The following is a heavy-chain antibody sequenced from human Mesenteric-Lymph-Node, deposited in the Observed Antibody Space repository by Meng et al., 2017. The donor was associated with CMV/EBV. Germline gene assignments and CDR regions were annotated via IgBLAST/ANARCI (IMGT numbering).Heavy chain of an antibody. V-gene: IGHV3-11*01. CDR2: ISSSGGTI. D-gene: IGHD3-3*01. J-gene: IGHJ5*02. CDR3: ARDSTEAKYPYYDFWSGYYKNWFDP. Sequence: LSLTCAASGFTFSDYYMSWIRQAPGKGLEWVSYISSSGGTIYYADSVKGRFTISRDNAKNSLYLQMNSLRAEDTAVYYCARDSTEAKYPYYDFWSGYYKNWFDPWGQGTLVTVSS. CDR1: GFTFSDYY.